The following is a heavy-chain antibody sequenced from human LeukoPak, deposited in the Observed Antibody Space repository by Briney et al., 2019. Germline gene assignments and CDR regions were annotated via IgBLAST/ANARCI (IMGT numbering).Heavy chain of an antibody. D-gene: IGHD2-2*01. CDR2: IKQDGSEK. J-gene: IGHJ1*01. CDR1: HFTFTTYW. Sequence: GGSLRLSCAASHFTFTTYWMSWVRQAPGKGLEWVADIKQDGSEKYYVDSVRGRFTISRDNAKISLYLQMNSLRAEDTAVYYCATYSSSNAREFQYWGQGTLVTVSS. CDR3: ATYSSSNAREFQY. V-gene: IGHV3-7*01.